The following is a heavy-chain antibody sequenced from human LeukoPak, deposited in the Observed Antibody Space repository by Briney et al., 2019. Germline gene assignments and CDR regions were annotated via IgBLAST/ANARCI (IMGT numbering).Heavy chain of an antibody. V-gene: IGHV3-48*03. J-gene: IGHJ3*02. CDR3: ARDRPYDSSRLHGFYI. Sequence: GGSLRLSCAASGFTFSSYEMNWVRQAPGKGLEWVSYISSSGSSIYYADSVKGRFTISRDNAKNSLYLQMNSLRAEDTAVYFCARDRPYDSSRLHGFYIWGKETMVTVSS. D-gene: IGHD3-22*01. CDR1: GFTFSSYE. CDR2: ISSSGSSI.